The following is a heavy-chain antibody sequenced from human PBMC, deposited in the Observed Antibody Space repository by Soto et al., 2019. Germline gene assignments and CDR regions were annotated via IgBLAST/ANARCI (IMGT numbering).Heavy chain of an antibody. Sequence: QVQLVESGGGVVQPGRSLRLSCAASGFTFSSYAMHWVRQAPGKGLEWVAVISYDGSNKYYADSVKGRFTISKDNAKNTLYLQMNSRRAEDTAVYYCAGILTGYYNGHGMDVWGQGTTVTVSS. CDR2: ISYDGSNK. V-gene: IGHV3-30-3*01. D-gene: IGHD3-9*01. J-gene: IGHJ6*02. CDR1: GFTFSSYA. CDR3: AGILTGYYNGHGMDV.